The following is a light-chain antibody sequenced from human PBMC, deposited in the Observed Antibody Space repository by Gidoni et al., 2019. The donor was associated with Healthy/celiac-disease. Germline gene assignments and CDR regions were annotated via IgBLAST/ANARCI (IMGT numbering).Light chain of an antibody. V-gene: IGKV3-20*01. CDR3: QQYGRT. CDR1: QSVSSSY. Sequence: VLPQSPGPLSLSPGERATLSCSASQSVSSSYLAWYQQKPGQAPRLLIYGASSRATGIPDRFSGSGSGTDFTLTISRLEPEDFAVYYCQQYGRTFXPXTKVDIK. J-gene: IGKJ3*01. CDR2: GAS.